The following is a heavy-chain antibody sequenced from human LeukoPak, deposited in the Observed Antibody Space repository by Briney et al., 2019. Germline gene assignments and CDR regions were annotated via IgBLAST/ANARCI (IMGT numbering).Heavy chain of an antibody. D-gene: IGHD3-22*01. Sequence: GGSLRLSCAASGFTFSSYEMNWVRQAPGEGLEWVSYISSGSTIYYADSVKGRFTISRDNAKNSLYLQMNSLRAEDTAVYYCARGPYITMIVVATAIGYFDYWGQGTLVTVSS. CDR1: GFTFSSYE. CDR3: ARGPYITMIVVATAIGYFDY. J-gene: IGHJ4*02. CDR2: ISSGSTI. V-gene: IGHV3-48*03.